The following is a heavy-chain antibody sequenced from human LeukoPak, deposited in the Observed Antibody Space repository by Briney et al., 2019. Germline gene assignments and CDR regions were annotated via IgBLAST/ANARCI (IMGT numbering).Heavy chain of an antibody. J-gene: IGHJ5*02. D-gene: IGHD2-2*01. CDR1: GFTFSSYS. Sequence: PGGSLRLSCAASGFTFSSYSMNWVRQAPGKGLEWVSSISSSSSYIYYADSVKGRFTISRDNAKNSLYLQMNSLRAEDTAVYYCARDPGQTNNPLPSTLNWFDPWGQGTLVTVSS. CDR2: ISSSSSYI. CDR3: ARDPGQTNNPLPSTLNWFDP. V-gene: IGHV3-21*01.